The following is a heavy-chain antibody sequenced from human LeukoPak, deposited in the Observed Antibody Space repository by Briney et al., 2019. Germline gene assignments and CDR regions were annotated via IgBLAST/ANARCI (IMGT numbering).Heavy chain of an antibody. V-gene: IGHV4-34*01. CDR1: GGSFSGYY. J-gene: IGHJ4*02. CDR2: INHSGST. CDR3: ARAPADYYDSSGYFDY. D-gene: IGHD3-22*01. Sequence: SETLSLTCAVCGGSFSGYYWSWIRQPPGKGLEWIGEINHSGSTNYNPSLKSRVTISVDTSKNQFSLKLSSVTAADTAVYYCARAPADYYDSSGYFDYWGQGTLVTVSS.